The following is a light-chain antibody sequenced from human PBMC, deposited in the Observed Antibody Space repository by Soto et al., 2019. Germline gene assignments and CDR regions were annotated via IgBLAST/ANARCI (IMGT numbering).Light chain of an antibody. CDR2: DAS. J-gene: IGKJ1*01. CDR3: QQRSNWPAWA. Sequence: EIVLTQSPATLSLSPGERATLSFRASQSVSSYLALYQQKPGQAPRLLIYDASNRATGIPARFSGSGSGTDFTLTISSLEPEDFAVYYCQQRSNWPAWAFGQGTKVDIK. V-gene: IGKV3-11*01. CDR1: QSVSSY.